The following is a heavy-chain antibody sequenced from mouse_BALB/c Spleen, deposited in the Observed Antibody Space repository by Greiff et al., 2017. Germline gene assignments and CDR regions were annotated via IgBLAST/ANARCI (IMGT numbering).Heavy chain of an antibody. V-gene: IGHV14-1*02. J-gene: IGHJ3*01. D-gene: IGHD2-4*01. Sequence: EVQLQQSGAELVRPGALVKLSCKASGFNIKDYYMHWVKQRPEQGLEWIGWIDPENGNTIYDPKFQGKASITADTSSNTAYLQLSSLTSEDTAVYYCARRYYDYDGAWFAYWGQGTLVTVSA. CDR1: GFNIKDYY. CDR2: IDPENGNT. CDR3: ARRYYDYDGAWFAY.